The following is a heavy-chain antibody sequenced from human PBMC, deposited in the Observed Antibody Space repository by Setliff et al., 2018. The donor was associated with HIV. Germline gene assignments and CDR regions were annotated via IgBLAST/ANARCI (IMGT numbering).Heavy chain of an antibody. D-gene: IGHD5-12*01. V-gene: IGHV3-53*05. CDR2: IYSGGST. J-gene: IGHJ4*02. Sequence: GGSLRLSCAASGFTVSSNYMSWVRQAPGKGLEWVSVIYSGGSTYYADSVKGRFTISRDNSNNSLYLQMNSLRTEDTALYYCAKDKGYSGGSHYFDHWGQGTLVTVSS. CDR1: GFTVSSNY. CDR3: AKDKGYSGGSHYFDH.